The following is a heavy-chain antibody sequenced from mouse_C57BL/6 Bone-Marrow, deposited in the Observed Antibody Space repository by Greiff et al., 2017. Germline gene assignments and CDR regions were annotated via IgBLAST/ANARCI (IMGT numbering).Heavy chain of an antibody. CDR3: ARSYYDYDGFAY. Sequence: EVMLVESGPVLVKPGASVKMSCKASGYTFTDYYMNWVKQSHGKSLEWIGVINPYNGGTSYNQKFKGKATLTVDKSSSTAYMELNSLTSEDSAVYYCARSYYDYDGFAYWGQGTLVTVSA. D-gene: IGHD2-4*01. V-gene: IGHV1-19*01. CDR2: INPYNGGT. CDR1: GYTFTDYY. J-gene: IGHJ3*01.